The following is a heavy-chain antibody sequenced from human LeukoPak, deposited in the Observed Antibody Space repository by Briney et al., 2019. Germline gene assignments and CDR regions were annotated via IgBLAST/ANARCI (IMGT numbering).Heavy chain of an antibody. CDR3: ARGGVVTQPGYFQH. CDR1: GVSISSYY. D-gene: IGHD3-3*01. Sequence: PSETLSLTCTVSGVSISSYYWNWIRQPAGKGLEWIGRIYTSGSTNLNPSLKSRVTMSVDTSKNQFSLKLSSVTAADTAVYYCARGGVVTQPGYFQHWGQGTLVTVSS. J-gene: IGHJ1*01. V-gene: IGHV4-4*07. CDR2: IYTSGST.